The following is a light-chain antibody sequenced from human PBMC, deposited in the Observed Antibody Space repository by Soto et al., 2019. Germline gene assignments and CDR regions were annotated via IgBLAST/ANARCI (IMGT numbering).Light chain of an antibody. CDR2: EVS. J-gene: IGKJ4*01. Sequence: DVVLTQTPRTLSVTPGQPASISCKSSQSIMYSEGRNYDYWYLQKTGQPPQLLIHEVSNRLSGVPDRFSGSGSGTDFTLKISRVEAEDVGVYYCMQSIHSPITFGGGTKVEIK. CDR1: QSIMYSEGRNY. V-gene: IGKV2D-29*01. CDR3: MQSIHSPIT.